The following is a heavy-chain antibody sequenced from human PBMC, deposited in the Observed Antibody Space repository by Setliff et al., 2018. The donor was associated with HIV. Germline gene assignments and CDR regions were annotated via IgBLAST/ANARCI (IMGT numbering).Heavy chain of an antibody. D-gene: IGHD3-3*01. CDR2: IYHSGTT. Sequence: SETLSLTCTVSGYPISSGYYWGWIRQPPGKGLEWIGSIYHSGTTYYNPSLKSRVTISVDTSKNQFSLKLSSATAADTAVYYCAGRLQFLEFLHGVGGLDVWGQGTMVTVSS. CDR3: AGRLQFLEFLHGVGGLDV. CDR1: GYPISSGYY. J-gene: IGHJ6*02. V-gene: IGHV4-38-2*02.